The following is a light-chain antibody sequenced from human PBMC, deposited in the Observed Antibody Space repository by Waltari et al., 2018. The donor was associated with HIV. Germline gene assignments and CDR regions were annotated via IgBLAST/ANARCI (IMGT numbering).Light chain of an antibody. CDR1: NSNTGSNT. CDR2: SSD. CDR3: ATWDDSLNGWV. J-gene: IGLJ3*02. Sequence: QSVLIQPPSASATPGQRVTISCSGNNSNTGSNTVNWYQQLPGTAPKLLIYSSDQRPSGVPDRYSGSKSGTSASLAIRGLQPEDEADYYCATWDDSLNGWVFGGGTKLTVL. V-gene: IGLV1-44*01.